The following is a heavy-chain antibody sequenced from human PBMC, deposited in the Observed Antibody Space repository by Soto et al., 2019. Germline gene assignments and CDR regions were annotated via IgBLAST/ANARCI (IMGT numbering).Heavy chain of an antibody. CDR3: ARDNGQWLVSD. V-gene: IGHV1-18*01. J-gene: IGHJ1*01. Sequence: QVQLVQSGAEVKKPGASVKVSCKASGYIFTSHGISWVRQAPGQGLEWMGRISTYNGNTKYAQKLQGRVTMTTDTSASIAYMELRSLRSADTAVYYCARDNGQWLVSDWGQGPLVTVSS. D-gene: IGHD6-19*01. CDR1: GYIFTSHG. CDR2: ISTYNGNT.